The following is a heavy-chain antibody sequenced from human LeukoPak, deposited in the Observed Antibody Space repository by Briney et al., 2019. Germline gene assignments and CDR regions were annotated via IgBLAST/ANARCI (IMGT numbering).Heavy chain of an antibody. J-gene: IGHJ6*02. CDR1: GGSFSGYY. CDR3: GRAPSGYCSSTSCAATPAYGIHV. D-gene: IGHD2-2*01. V-gene: IGHV4-34*01. CDR2: INHSGST. Sequence: SETLSLTCAVYGGSFSGYYWSWIRQPPGKGLEWIGEINHSGSTNYNPSLKSRVTISVDTSKNQFSLKLSSVTAADTAVYYCGRAPSGYCSSTSCAATPAYGIHVWGQGTTVTVSS.